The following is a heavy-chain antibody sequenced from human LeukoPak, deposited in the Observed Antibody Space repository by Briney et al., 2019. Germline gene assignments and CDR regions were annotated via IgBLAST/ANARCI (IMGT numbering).Heavy chain of an antibody. CDR3: ARDPGSGYEEHFDY. Sequence: PGGSLRLSCAASGFTFSSTWMSWVRQAPGKGLEWVGNIQPDGSEGYPVDSVKGRFTISRDNARNSLFLQMNSLRVEDTAVYYCARDPGSGYEEHFDYWGQGTLVTVSS. V-gene: IGHV3-7*01. D-gene: IGHD5-12*01. CDR1: GFTFSSTW. J-gene: IGHJ4*02. CDR2: IQPDGSEG.